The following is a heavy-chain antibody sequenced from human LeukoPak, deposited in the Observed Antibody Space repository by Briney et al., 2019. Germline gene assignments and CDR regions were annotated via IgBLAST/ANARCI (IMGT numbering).Heavy chain of an antibody. CDR2: IYYSGST. J-gene: IGHJ5*02. Sequence: SETLSLTCTVSGGSISSSSYYWGWIRQPPGKGLEWIGSIYYSGSTYYNPSLKSRVTISVDTSKNQFSLKLSSVTAADTAVYYCAGTGYYYDSSGYTPLPTWGQGTLVTVSS. CDR1: GGSISSSSYY. V-gene: IGHV4-39*01. CDR3: AGTGYYYDSSGYTPLPT. D-gene: IGHD3-22*01.